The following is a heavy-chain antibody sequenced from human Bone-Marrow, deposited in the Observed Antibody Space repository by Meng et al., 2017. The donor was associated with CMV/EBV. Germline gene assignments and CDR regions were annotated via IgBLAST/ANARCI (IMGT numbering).Heavy chain of an antibody. V-gene: IGHV3-53*01. Sequence: GGSLRLYCAASGFTFSRYAMSWVRQAPGKGLEWVSVIYSGGSTYYADSVKGRFTISRDNSKNTLYLQMNSLRAEDTAVYYCARDLPTYYDFWSGYYGNYYYGMDVWGQGTTVTVSS. D-gene: IGHD3-3*01. CDR3: ARDLPTYYDFWSGYYGNYYYGMDV. J-gene: IGHJ6*02. CDR2: IYSGGST. CDR1: GFTFSRYA.